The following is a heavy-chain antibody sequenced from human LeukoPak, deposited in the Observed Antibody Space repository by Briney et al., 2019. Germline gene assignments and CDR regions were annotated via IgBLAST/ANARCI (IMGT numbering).Heavy chain of an antibody. CDR1: GGSISSSNW. D-gene: IGHD3-10*01. CDR2: IYHSGST. J-gene: IGHJ5*02. V-gene: IGHV4-4*02. Sequence: SETLSLTCAVSGGSISSSNWWSWVRQPPGKGLEWIGEIYHSGSTNYNPSLKSRVTISVDKSKNQFSLKLMSVTAADTAVYYCARDSGTTGEVKFDPWGQGTLVTVSS. CDR3: ARDSGTTGEVKFDP.